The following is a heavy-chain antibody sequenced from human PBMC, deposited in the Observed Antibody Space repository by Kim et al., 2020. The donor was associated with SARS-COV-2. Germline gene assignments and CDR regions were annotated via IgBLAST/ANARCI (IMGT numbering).Heavy chain of an antibody. Sequence: ASVKVSCKASGYTFTSYGISWVRQAPGQGLEWMGWISAYNGNTNYAQKLQGRVTMTTDTFTSTAYMELRSLRSDDTAVYYCAKDLSGYDDYYYYGMDVWGQGTTVTVSS. V-gene: IGHV1-18*01. CDR2: ISAYNGNT. J-gene: IGHJ6*02. CDR1: GYTFTSYG. CDR3: AKDLSGYDDYYYYGMDV. D-gene: IGHD5-12*01.